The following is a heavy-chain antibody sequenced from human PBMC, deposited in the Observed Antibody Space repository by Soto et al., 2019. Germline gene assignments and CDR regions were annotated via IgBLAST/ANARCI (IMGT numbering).Heavy chain of an antibody. V-gene: IGHV1-18*01. J-gene: IGHJ4*02. D-gene: IGHD6-19*01. Sequence: QVQLVQSGAEVRKPGASVKVSCKASGYSFTNYGISWVRQAPGQGLEWMGWISAYNGNTKFAQKVQGRVTMATDTSTTTAYMELRSLRSDDTAVYYCARDCRPQNAVATLHVEYWGQGTLVTVSS. CDR3: ARDCRPQNAVATLHVEY. CDR2: ISAYNGNT. CDR1: GYSFTNYG.